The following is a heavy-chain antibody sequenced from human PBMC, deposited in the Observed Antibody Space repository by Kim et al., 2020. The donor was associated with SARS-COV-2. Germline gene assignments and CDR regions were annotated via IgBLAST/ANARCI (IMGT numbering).Heavy chain of an antibody. V-gene: IGHV3-49*04. CDR1: GFTFGDYA. CDR2: IRRKANGGTV. J-gene: IGHJ4*02. D-gene: IGHD2-2*02. CDR3: TRVLNDFAILFDY. Sequence: GGSLSLSCTASGFTFGDYALSWVRQAPGKGLEWVSFIRRKANGGTVASAASVQGRFTISRDDSKTIAYLQMNSLKTDDTAVYYCTRVLNDFAILFDYWGQGTLVTVSS.